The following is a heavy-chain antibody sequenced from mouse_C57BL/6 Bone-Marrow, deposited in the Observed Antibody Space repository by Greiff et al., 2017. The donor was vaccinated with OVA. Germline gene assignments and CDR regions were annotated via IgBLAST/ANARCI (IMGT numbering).Heavy chain of an antibody. CDR1: GFNIKAYY. CDR2: IDPEDGET. D-gene: IGHD3-2*02. Sequence: EVKLQESGAELVKPGASVKLSCTASGFNIKAYYMPGLKQGTEQGLEWIGRIDPEDGETKYAPKCQGKATITADTSSNTAYLQLSSLTSEDTAVYYCARPQTAQVLYYFDYWGQGTTLTVSS. J-gene: IGHJ2*01. CDR3: ARPQTAQVLYYFDY. V-gene: IGHV14-2*01.